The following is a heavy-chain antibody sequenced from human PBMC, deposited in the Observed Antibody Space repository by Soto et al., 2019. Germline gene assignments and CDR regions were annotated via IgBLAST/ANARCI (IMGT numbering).Heavy chain of an antibody. Sequence: SGPTLVKPTQTLTLTCTFSGFSLSTSGVGVGWIRQPPGKALEWLALIYWDDDKRYSPSLKSRPTITKDTSKNQVVLTMTNMDPVDTVTYYCAHSRSSGTNFGYWGQGTLVTVSS. CDR1: GFSLSTSGVG. J-gene: IGHJ4*02. CDR3: AHSRSSGTNFGY. V-gene: IGHV2-5*02. D-gene: IGHD6-6*01. CDR2: IYWDDDK.